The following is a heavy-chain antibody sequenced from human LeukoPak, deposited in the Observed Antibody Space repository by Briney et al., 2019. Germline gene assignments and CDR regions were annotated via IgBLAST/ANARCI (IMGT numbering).Heavy chain of an antibody. CDR3: VKEQSAGNYRTADF. J-gene: IGHJ4*02. CDR1: GFTRYSFG. V-gene: IGHV3-30*18. D-gene: IGHD3-10*01. Sequence: GGSLRLSCAASGFTRYSFGMQWVRQAPGKGLEGVAVITYDGITTYFDDSVKVRFTISRDTSKSMLYLQMNSLRPEDTAVYYCVKEQSAGNYRTADFWGEGTLVTVSS. CDR2: ITYDGITT.